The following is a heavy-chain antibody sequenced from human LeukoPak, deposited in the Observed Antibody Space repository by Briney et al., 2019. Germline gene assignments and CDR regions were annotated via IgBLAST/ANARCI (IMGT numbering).Heavy chain of an antibody. V-gene: IGHV4-61*01. Sequence: SETLSLSCTVSGGSVSSGPYYWSWIRQPPGKGLEWIGYIYHSGNTNYNPSLKSRVSISVDRPKNQFSLKLTSVTAGDTAVYYCARDGGSYSDIAEYFQHWGQGTLVTVSS. CDR3: ARDGGSYSDIAEYFQH. CDR2: IYHSGNT. J-gene: IGHJ1*01. CDR1: GGSVSSGPYY. D-gene: IGHD4-17*01.